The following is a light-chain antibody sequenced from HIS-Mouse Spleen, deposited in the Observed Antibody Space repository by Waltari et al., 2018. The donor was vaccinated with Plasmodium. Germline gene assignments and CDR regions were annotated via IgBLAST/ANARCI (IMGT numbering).Light chain of an antibody. CDR3: QQNYNTWT. CDR1: QSISSY. J-gene: IGKJ1*01. Sequence: DIQMTQSPSSLSASVGDRVTITCRASQSISSYLNWYQQKPGKAPKLLSYAASSLQSGVPSRFSGSGSGTDFTLTISSLQPEDFATYYCQQNYNTWTFGQGTKVEIK. V-gene: IGKV1-39*01. CDR2: AAS.